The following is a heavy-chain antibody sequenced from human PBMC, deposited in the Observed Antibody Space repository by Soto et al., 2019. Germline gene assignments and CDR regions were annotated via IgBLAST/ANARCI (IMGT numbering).Heavy chain of an antibody. D-gene: IGHD6-19*01. CDR2: ISPGGDRI. CDR3: TKSADSAGWGVDF. V-gene: IGHV3-48*02. J-gene: IGHJ4*02. CDR1: GFMFDSYA. Sequence: EVQLVESGGGLVQPGGSLRLSCVASGFMFDSYAMNWVRQAPGKGLEWVSYISPGGDRIYYAESLKGRITISRDNARNSLSQQINILSDEDTAVYYCTKSADSAGWGVDFWGQGTLVTVSS.